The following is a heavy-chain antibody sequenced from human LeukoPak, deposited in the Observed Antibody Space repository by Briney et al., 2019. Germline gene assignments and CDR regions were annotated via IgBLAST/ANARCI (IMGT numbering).Heavy chain of an antibody. V-gene: IGHV3-21*01. D-gene: IGHD5-24*01. Sequence: GGTLRLSCAASGFTISSDSINWCRQAPGKGLEGFSSISSSSSYIYYADSVKGRFTISRDNAKNSLYLHLNSLRAEDTAVYYCARDFAFGDGYPVVWGKGTTVTVSS. CDR1: GFTISSDS. CDR3: ARDFAFGDGYPVV. CDR2: ISSSSSYI. J-gene: IGHJ6*04.